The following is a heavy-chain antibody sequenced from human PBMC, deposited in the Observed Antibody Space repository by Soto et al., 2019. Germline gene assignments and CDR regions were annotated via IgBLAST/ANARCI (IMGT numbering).Heavy chain of an antibody. V-gene: IGHV3-21*01. J-gene: IGHJ4*02. CDR3: ARDLGQQLVSGYYFDY. CDR2: ISSSSSYI. Sequence: GGSLRLSCAASGFPFNNYAMNWVRQAPGKGLEWVSSISSSSSYIYYADSVKGRFTISRDNAKNSLYLQMNSLRAEDTAVYYCARDLGQQLVSGYYFDYWGQGTLVTVSS. D-gene: IGHD6-13*01. CDR1: GFPFNNYA.